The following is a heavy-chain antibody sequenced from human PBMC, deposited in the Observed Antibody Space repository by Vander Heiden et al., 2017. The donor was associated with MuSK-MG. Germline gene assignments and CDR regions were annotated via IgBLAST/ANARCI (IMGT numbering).Heavy chain of an antibody. Sequence: EVQLVESGGGLVQPGRSLRLSCAASGFTFDDYAMHWVRQAPGKGLEWVSGISWNSGSIGEADAVKGRFTISRDNAKNSRYLQMNSLRAEDTALYYCAKDTGGKYYFDYWGQGTLVTVSS. CDR2: ISWNSGSI. J-gene: IGHJ4*02. D-gene: IGHD2-15*01. CDR3: AKDTGGKYYFDY. V-gene: IGHV3-9*01. CDR1: GFTFDDYA.